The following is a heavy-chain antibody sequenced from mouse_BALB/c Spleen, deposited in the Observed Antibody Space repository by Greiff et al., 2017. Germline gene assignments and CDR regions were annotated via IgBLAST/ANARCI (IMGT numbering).Heavy chain of an antibody. CDR1: GFSLTGYG. D-gene: IGHD2-4*01. V-gene: IGHV2-6-7*01. CDR2: IWGDGST. Sequence: VMLVESGPGLVAPSQSLSITCTVSGFSLTGYGVNWVRQPPGKGLEWLGMIWGDGSTDYNSALKSRLSISKDNSKSQVFLKMNSLQTDDTARYYCDRARAMITRAVDYGGQRTSVTVPS. CDR3: DRARAMITRAVDY. J-gene: IGHJ4*01.